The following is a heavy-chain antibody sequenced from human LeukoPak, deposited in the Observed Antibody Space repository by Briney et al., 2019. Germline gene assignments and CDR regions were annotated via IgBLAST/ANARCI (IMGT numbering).Heavy chain of an antibody. D-gene: IGHD5-24*01. CDR3: ARTGPKRWLQREHAFDI. J-gene: IGHJ3*02. CDR2: INPNSGGT. V-gene: IGHV1-2*02. Sequence: GASVKVSCKASGYTFTGYYMHWVRQAPGQGLEWMGWINPNSGGTNYAQKFQGRVTMTRDTSISTAYMELSRLRSDDTAVYYCARTGPKRWLQREHAFDIWGQGTMVTVSS. CDR1: GYTFTGYY.